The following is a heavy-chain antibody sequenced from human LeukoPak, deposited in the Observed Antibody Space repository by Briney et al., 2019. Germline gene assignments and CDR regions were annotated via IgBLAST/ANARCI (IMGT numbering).Heavy chain of an antibody. CDR2: INHSGST. D-gene: IGHD3-22*01. J-gene: IGHJ4*02. CDR1: GGSFSGYY. Sequence: PSETLSLTCALYGGSFSGYYWSWIRQPPGKGLEWIGEINHSGSTNYNPSLKSRVTISVDTSKNQFSLKLSSVTAADTAVYYCARENSYYDSSGYYYGSGYFDFWGQGTLVTVSS. V-gene: IGHV4-34*01. CDR3: ARENSYYDSSGYYYGSGYFDF.